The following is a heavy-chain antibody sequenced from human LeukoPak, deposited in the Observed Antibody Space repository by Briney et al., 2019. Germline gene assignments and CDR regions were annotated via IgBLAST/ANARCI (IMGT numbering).Heavy chain of an antibody. CDR1: GGSISSYY. CDR3: ARARYVNSFYAFDI. J-gene: IGHJ3*02. Sequence: PSETLSLTCTVSGGSISSYYWSWIRLPPGRGLEWIGYLSKSGNTNYSPSLKSRVTIFGDTSKNQFFLKLSSVTAADTAVYYCARARYVNSFYAFDIWGQGTLVTVSS. CDR2: LSKSGNT. D-gene: IGHD3-9*01. V-gene: IGHV4-59*01.